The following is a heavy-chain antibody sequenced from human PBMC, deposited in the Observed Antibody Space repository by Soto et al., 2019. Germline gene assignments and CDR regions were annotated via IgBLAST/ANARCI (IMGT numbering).Heavy chain of an antibody. V-gene: IGHV4-34*01. J-gene: IGHJ6*02. D-gene: IGHD3-3*01. CDR1: GGSFSGNY. CDR3: ARGPPDLRSLEWYPATYSYGMDV. CDR2: INHSGST. Sequence: QVHLQQWGAGLLRPSETLSLTCAVYGGSFSGNYWSWIRQPPGKGLEWIGEINHSGSTYYNPSLNSRVTISVDTSKNQFSLKLSSVTAADTAVYYCARGPPDLRSLEWYPATYSYGMDVWGQGTTVTVSS.